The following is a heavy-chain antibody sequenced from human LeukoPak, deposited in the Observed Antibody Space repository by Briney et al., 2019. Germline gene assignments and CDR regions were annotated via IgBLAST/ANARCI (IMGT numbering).Heavy chain of an antibody. J-gene: IGHJ4*02. V-gene: IGHV1-24*01. CDR2: FDPEDGET. CDR3: ATARIVGATPALDY. Sequence: ASVTVSCKVSGYTLAELSMHWVRQAPGKGLEWMGGFDPEDGETIYAQKFQGRVTMTEDTSTDTAYMELSSLRSEDTAVYYCATARIVGATPALDYWGQGTLVTVSS. CDR1: GYTLAELS. D-gene: IGHD1-26*01.